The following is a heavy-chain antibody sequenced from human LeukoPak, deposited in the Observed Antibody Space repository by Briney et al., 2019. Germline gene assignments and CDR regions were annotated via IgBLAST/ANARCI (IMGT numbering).Heavy chain of an antibody. J-gene: IGHJ3*02. CDR3: ARFCGGDCYLGDAFDI. V-gene: IGHV1-46*03. CDR1: GYTFTSYY. CDR2: IYPSGGST. D-gene: IGHD2-21*01. Sequence: GASVKVSCKASGYTFTSYYMHWVRQAPGQGLEWMGIIYPSGGSTSYAQKFQGRVTMTRDTSTSTVYMELSSLRSEDTAVYYCARFCGGDCYLGDAFDIWGQGTMVTVSS.